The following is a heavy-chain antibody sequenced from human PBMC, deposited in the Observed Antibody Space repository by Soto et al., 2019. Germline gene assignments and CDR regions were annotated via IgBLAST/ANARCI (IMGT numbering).Heavy chain of an antibody. CDR1: GGSVSSGSYY. D-gene: IGHD1-1*01. CDR2: IYYSGST. J-gene: IGHJ6*02. V-gene: IGHV4-61*01. Sequence: SETLSLTCTVSGGSVSSGSYYWSWIRQPPGKGLEWIGYIYYSGSTNYNPSLKSRVTISLDTSKNQFSLELSSVTAADTAVYYCARGETTSDYYYYFYVMDVWGQGTPVTVSS. CDR3: ARGETTSDYYYYFYVMDV.